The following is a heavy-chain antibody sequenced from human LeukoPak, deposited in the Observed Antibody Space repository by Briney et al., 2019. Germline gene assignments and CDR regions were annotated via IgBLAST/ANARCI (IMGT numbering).Heavy chain of an antibody. CDR1: GYTFTSYG. Sequence: ASVKVSCKASGYTFTSYGISWVRQAPGQGLEWMGWISAYNGNTNYAQKLQGRVTMTTDTSTSTAHMELRSLRSDDTAVYYCARDGGAAAPPSASWFDPWGQGTLVTVSS. V-gene: IGHV1-18*01. CDR2: ISAYNGNT. J-gene: IGHJ5*02. D-gene: IGHD6-13*01. CDR3: ARDGGAAAPPSASWFDP.